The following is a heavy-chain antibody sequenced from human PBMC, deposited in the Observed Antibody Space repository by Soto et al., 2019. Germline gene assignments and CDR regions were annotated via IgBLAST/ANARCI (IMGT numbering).Heavy chain of an antibody. CDR1: GFTFSSYA. J-gene: IGHJ4*02. CDR3: AKDRSQRGYCSSTSCYVGSDY. CDR2: VSGSGGST. D-gene: IGHD2-2*01. Sequence: PGGSLRLSCAASGFTFSSYAMSWVRQAPGKGLEWVSAVSGSGGSTYYADSVKGRFTISRDNSKNTLYLQMSSLRAEDTAVYYCAKDRSQRGYCSSTSCYVGSDYWGQGTLVTVSS. V-gene: IGHV3-23*01.